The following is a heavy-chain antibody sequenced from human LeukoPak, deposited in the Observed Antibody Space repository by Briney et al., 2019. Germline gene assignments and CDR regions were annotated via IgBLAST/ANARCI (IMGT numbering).Heavy chain of an antibody. D-gene: IGHD3-22*01. Sequence: SGGSLRLSCAVSGFTFSSYAMSWVRQAPGKGLEWVSAISGSGGSTYYADSVKGRFTISRDNSKNTLYLQMNSLRAEDTAVYYCAKENDSSGYYAYYFDYWGQGTLVTVSS. V-gene: IGHV3-23*01. CDR2: ISGSGGST. CDR3: AKENDSSGYYAYYFDY. J-gene: IGHJ4*02. CDR1: GFTFSSYA.